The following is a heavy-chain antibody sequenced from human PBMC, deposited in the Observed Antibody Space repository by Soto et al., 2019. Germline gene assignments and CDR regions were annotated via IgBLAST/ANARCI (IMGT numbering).Heavy chain of an antibody. CDR2: IDPSDSYT. Sequence: PGESLKISCKGSGYKFTSYWINWVRQMPGKGLEWMGRIDPSDSYTNYSPSFQGHVTISADKSINTAYLQWSSLKASDTAMYYCARPSGSGSYWFGNDYWGQGSLVTVSS. CDR3: ARPSGSGSYWFGNDY. D-gene: IGHD3-10*01. V-gene: IGHV5-10-1*01. CDR1: GYKFTSYW. J-gene: IGHJ4*02.